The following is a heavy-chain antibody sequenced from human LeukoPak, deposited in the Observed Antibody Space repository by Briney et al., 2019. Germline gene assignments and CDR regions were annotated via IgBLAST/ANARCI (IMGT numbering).Heavy chain of an antibody. CDR3: ARSARDYAWFDP. Sequence: SETLSLTCTVSGGSISSSSYYWGWIRQPRGKGLEWIGSIYYSGSTYYNPSLKSRVTISVDTSKNQFSLKLSSVTAADTAVYYCARSARDYAWFDPWGQGTLVTVSS. CDR2: IYYSGST. V-gene: IGHV4-39*01. J-gene: IGHJ5*02. D-gene: IGHD4-17*01. CDR1: GGSISSSSYY.